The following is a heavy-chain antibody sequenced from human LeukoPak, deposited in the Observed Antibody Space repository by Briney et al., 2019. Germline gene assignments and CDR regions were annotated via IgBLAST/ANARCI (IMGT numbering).Heavy chain of an antibody. D-gene: IGHD5-18*01. Sequence: GGSLSLSCAASGFTFSNAWSSWVRQAPGKGLEWVGRIKSKTDGGTTDYAAPVKGRFTISRDDSKNTLYLQMNSLKTEDTAAYYCTTHSDSYGFDVWCQGTLVTVSS. V-gene: IGHV3-15*01. J-gene: IGHJ4*02. CDR1: GFTFSNAW. CDR2: IKSKTDGGTT. CDR3: TTHSDSYGFDV.